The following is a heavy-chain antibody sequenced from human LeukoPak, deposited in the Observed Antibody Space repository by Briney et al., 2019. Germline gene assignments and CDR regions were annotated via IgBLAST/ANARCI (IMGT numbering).Heavy chain of an antibody. D-gene: IGHD3-10*01. CDR3: ARATPESLLWFGELSYFDL. Sequence: PGGSLRLSCAASGFTFSSYAMHWVRQAPGKGLEWVAVISYDGSNKYCADSVKGRFTISRDNSKNTLHLQMNSLRAEDTAVYYCARATPESLLWFGELSYFDLWGRGTLVTVSS. CDR1: GFTFSSYA. V-gene: IGHV3-30-3*01. J-gene: IGHJ2*01. CDR2: ISYDGSNK.